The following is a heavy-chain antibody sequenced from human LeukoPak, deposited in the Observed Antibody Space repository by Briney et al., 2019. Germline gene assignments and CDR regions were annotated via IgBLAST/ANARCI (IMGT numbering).Heavy chain of an antibody. CDR1: GYRFTSYW. D-gene: IGHD2-8*01. CDR2: IDPSDSHT. CDR3: ARHQLLGPCFKGVCSDAFDI. V-gene: IGHV5-10-1*01. Sequence: GESLKISCKGSGYRFTSYWISWVRQTPGKGLEWMGRIDPSDSHTNYSPSFQGHLTISADKSISTAYLQWSSLKASDTAMYYCARHQLLGPCFKGVCSDAFDIWGQGTMVTVSS. J-gene: IGHJ3*02.